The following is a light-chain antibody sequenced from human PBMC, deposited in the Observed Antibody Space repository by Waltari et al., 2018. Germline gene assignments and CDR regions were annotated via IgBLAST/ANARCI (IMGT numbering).Light chain of an antibody. J-gene: IGKJ1*01. CDR1: QSVSSSY. Sequence: EIVLTQSPGTLSLSPGERATLSCRASQSVSSSYLAWYQQKPGQAPRVLIHGASNRATGIPDRFSGSESGTDFTLTINRLEPEDFAVYYCQQYGSSPWTFGQGTKVEIK. CDR3: QQYGSSPWT. CDR2: GAS. V-gene: IGKV3-20*01.